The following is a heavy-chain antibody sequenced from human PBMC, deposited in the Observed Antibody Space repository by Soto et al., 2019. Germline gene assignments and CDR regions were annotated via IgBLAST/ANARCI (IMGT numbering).Heavy chain of an antibody. CDR3: ARARSDCSGGSCYGYYYYYYMDV. CDR2: ISSSGSTI. D-gene: IGHD2-15*01. J-gene: IGHJ6*03. CDR1: GFTFSDYY. V-gene: IGHV3-11*01. Sequence: GGSLRLSCAASGFTFSDYYMSWIRQAPGKGLEWVSYISSSGSTIYYADSVKGRFTISRDNAKNSLYLQMNSLRAEDTAVYYCARARSDCSGGSCYGYYYYYYMDVWGKGTTVTVSS.